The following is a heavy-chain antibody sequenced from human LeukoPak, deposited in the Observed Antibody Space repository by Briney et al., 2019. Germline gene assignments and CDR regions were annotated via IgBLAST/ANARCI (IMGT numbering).Heavy chain of an antibody. CDR2: ISSSSSYI. CDR3: ARTGRSGTSCWDY. J-gene: IGHJ4*02. CDR1: GFTFSSYS. D-gene: IGHD2-2*01. V-gene: IGHV3-21*01. Sequence: PGGSLRLSCAASGFTFSSYSMNWVRQAPGKGLEWASSISSSSSYIYYADSVKGRFTISRDNAKNSLYLQMNSLRAEDTAVYYCARTGRSGTSCWDYWGQGTLVTVSS.